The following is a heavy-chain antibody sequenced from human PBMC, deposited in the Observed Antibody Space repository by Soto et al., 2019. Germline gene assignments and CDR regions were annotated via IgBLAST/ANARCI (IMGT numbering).Heavy chain of an antibody. J-gene: IGHJ4*02. D-gene: IGHD5-12*01. Sequence: GGSLRLSCAASGFTFSSYSMNWVRQAPGKGLEWVSSISSSSSYIYYADSVKGRFTISRDNAKNQFSLKLSSVTAADTAVYYCARVTPVQKSSRVNIVATMFDYWGQGTLVTVSS. CDR1: GFTFSSYS. CDR2: ISSSSSYI. CDR3: ARVTPVQKSSRVNIVATMFDY. V-gene: IGHV3-21*04.